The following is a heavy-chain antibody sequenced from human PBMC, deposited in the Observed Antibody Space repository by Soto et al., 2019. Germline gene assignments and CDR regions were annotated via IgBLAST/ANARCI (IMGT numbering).Heavy chain of an antibody. CDR2: IMPIFRTP. J-gene: IGHJ6*02. D-gene: IGHD3-3*02. CDR1: GGTFSNSA. CDR3: ARDKDRAQLGGNYYYILDV. V-gene: IGHV1-69*12. Sequence: QVQLEQSGAEVKKPGSSVKVSCKASGGTFSNSAISWVRQAPGQGLEWMGGIMPIFRTPDYAQKFQGRVTITADESTTKAYMELSGLKPDDTAVYYCARDKDRAQLGGNYYYILDVWGQGTTVTVSS.